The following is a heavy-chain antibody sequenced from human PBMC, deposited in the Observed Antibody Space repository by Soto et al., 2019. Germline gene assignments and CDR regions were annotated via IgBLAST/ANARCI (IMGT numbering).Heavy chain of an antibody. CDR1: GGSISSYY. CDR2: IYYSGTT. J-gene: IGHJ3*02. V-gene: IGHV4-59*01. CDR3: ASTHIVVVTDAFDI. D-gene: IGHD2-21*02. Sequence: KSSETLSLTXTVSGGSISSYYWSWIRQPPGKGLEWIGYIYYSGTTNHNPSLKSRVTISADTSKNQFSLKLSSVTAADTAVYYCASTHIVVVTDAFDIWGQGTMVTVSS.